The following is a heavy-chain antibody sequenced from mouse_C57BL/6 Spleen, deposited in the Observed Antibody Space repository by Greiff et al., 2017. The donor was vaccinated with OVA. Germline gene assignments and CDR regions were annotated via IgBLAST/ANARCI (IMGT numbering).Heavy chain of an antibody. CDR1: GYAFSSYW. V-gene: IGHV1-80*01. CDR3: ARKGVIYYGNGVFDY. CDR2: IYPGDGDT. Sequence: QVQLQQSGAELVKPGASVKISCKASGYAFSSYWMNWVKQRPGKGLEWIGQIYPGDGDTNYNGKFKGKATLTADKSSSTAYMQLSSLTSEDSAVYFCARKGVIYYGNGVFDYWGQGTTLTVSS. D-gene: IGHD2-1*01. J-gene: IGHJ2*01.